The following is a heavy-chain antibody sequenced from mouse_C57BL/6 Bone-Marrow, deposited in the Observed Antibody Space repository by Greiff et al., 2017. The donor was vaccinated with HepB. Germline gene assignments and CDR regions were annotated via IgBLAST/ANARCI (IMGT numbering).Heavy chain of an antibody. CDR2: IYPRDSST. Sequence: VQLQQSGPELVKPGASVKLSCKASGYTFTSYDINWVKQRPGQGLEWIGWIYPRDSSTKYNEKFKGKATLTVDTSSSTAYMELHSLTSEDSAVYFCARRGDYDYYAMDYWGQGTSVTVSS. J-gene: IGHJ4*01. D-gene: IGHD2-4*01. V-gene: IGHV1-85*01. CDR3: ARRGDYDYYAMDY. CDR1: GYTFTSYD.